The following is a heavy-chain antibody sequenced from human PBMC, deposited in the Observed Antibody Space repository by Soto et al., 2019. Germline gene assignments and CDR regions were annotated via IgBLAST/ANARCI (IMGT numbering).Heavy chain of an antibody. CDR3: ARKNDYSNYARAGYYYGMDV. V-gene: IGHV1-46*01. CDR2: INPSGGST. D-gene: IGHD4-4*01. Sequence: GASVKVSCKASGYTFTSYYMHWVRQAPGQGLEWMGIINPSGGSTSYAQKFQGRVTMTRDTSTSTVYMELSSLRSEDTAVYYCARKNDYSNYARAGYYYGMDVWGQGTTVTVSS. J-gene: IGHJ6*02. CDR1: GYTFTSYY.